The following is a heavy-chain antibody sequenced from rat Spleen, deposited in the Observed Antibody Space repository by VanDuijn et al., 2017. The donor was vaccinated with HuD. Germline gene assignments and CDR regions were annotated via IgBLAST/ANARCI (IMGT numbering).Heavy chain of an antibody. J-gene: IGHJ3*01. CDR2: ISTGGGKT. D-gene: IGHD4-3*01. CDR3: ADAEFGVGWFAY. V-gene: IGHV5-25*01. CDR1: GFTFSNFP. Sequence: EVQLVESGGGLVQPGRSVRLSCAASGFTFSNFPMAWIRQAPGKGLEWVASISTGGGKTYYRDSVKGRFTISRDNAKITLYLQMDSLRSEDTATYYCADAEFGVGWFAYWGQGTLVTVSS.